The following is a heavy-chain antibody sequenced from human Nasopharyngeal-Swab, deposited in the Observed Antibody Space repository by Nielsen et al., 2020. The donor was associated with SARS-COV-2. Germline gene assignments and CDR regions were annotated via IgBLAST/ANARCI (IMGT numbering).Heavy chain of an antibody. CDR3: ARDPGAATLDY. D-gene: IGHD3-10*01. CDR2: SSPTNGST. J-gene: IGHJ4*02. CDR1: GYTFTTYD. V-gene: IGHV1-18*04. Sequence: ASVKVSCKASGYTFTTYDITWVRQAPGQGLEWMGWSSPTNGSTNYALNFQGRVTMTADTSTNTAYMELRSLRYDDTAVYYCARDPGAATLDYWGQGSLVTVSS.